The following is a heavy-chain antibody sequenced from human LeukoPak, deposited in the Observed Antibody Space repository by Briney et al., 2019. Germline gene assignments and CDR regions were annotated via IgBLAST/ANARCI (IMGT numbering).Heavy chain of an antibody. J-gene: IGHJ6*03. D-gene: IGHD3-10*01. CDR3: ARERGDGSGSYYSYYYYYYMDV. CDR2: IYTSGST. Sequence: PSETLSLTCTVSGGSISSGSYYWSWIRQPAGKGLEWIGRIYTSGSTNYNPSLKSRVTISVDTSKNQFSLKLSSVTAADTAVYYCARERGDGSGSYYSYYYYYYMDVWGKGTRSPSP. V-gene: IGHV4-61*02. CDR1: GGSISSGSYY.